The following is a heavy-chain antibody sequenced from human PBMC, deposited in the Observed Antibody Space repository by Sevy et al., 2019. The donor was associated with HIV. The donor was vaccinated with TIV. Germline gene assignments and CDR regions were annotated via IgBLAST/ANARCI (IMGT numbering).Heavy chain of an antibody. J-gene: IGHJ4*02. V-gene: IGHV4-59*01. CDR3: ARDNWGSIDY. CDR1: GGSLDVFG. CDR2: AYYNGGT. D-gene: IGHD7-27*01. Sequence: SETLSLTCTVSGGSLDVFGWTWVLQPPGKGLEWIGYAYYNGGTNYNPSLKSRLTIPVGTSARQFSLHLNSVTAADMAIYYCARDNWGSIDYWGQGILVTVSS.